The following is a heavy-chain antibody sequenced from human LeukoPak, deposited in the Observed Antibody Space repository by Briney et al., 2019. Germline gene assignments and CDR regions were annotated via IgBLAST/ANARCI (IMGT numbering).Heavy chain of an antibody. CDR2: IYYSGST. CDR3: ARGRAYYDSSGPTLIPFDI. J-gene: IGHJ3*02. V-gene: IGHV4-59*12. Sequence: SETLSLTCTDSGGSISSYYWSWIRQPPGKGLEWIGYIYYSGSTNYNPSLKSRVTISVDTSKNQFSLKLSSVTAADTAVYYCARGRAYYDSSGPTLIPFDIWGQGTMVTVSS. D-gene: IGHD3-22*01. CDR1: GGSISSYY.